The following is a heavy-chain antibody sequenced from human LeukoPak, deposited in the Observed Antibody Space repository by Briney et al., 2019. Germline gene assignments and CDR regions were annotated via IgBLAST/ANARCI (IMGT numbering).Heavy chain of an antibody. D-gene: IGHD6-19*01. V-gene: IGHV7-4-1*02. CDR2: INTNTGNP. CDR3: ARERSSGWFSVYYYYGMDV. Sequence: ASVKVSCKASGYTFSTYPINWVRQAPGQGLEWMGWINTNTGNPTYAQGFTGRFVFSLDTSVSTAYLQISSLKAEDTAVYYCARERSSGWFSVYYYYGMDVWGQGTTVTVSS. CDR1: GYTFSTYP. J-gene: IGHJ6*02.